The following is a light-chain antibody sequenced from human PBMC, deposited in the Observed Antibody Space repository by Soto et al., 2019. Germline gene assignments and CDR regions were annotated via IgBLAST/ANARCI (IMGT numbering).Light chain of an antibody. J-gene: IGLJ2*01. CDR1: SSDVGAYNY. CDR3: CAYAGNYSLV. V-gene: IGLV2-11*01. CDR2: DVN. Sequence: QSALTQPRSVSGSPGQSVAISCTGTSSDVGAYNYVSWYQQHPGKAPKVMIYDVNKRPSGVPDRFSGSKSDNTASLTISGLQAEDEADYYCCAYAGNYSLVFGGGTKVTVL.